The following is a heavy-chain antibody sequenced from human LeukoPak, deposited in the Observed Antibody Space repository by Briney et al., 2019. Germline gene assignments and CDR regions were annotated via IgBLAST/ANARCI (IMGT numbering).Heavy chain of an antibody. CDR3: ARRKEVQTTFDY. Sequence: GGALRLSCVASGFVFSNYWMGWVGQAPGKGVEGVANIKEDGGETYYVDSVKGRFSISRDNAKNSLDLQMNSLRDEDTAVYYCARRKEVQTTFDYWGQGTLVTVSS. V-gene: IGHV3-7*01. CDR2: IKEDGGET. J-gene: IGHJ4*02. CDR1: GFVFSNYW. D-gene: IGHD4/OR15-4a*01.